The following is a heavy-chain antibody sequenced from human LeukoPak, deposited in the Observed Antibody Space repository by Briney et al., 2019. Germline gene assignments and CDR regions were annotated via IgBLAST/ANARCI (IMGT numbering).Heavy chain of an antibody. V-gene: IGHV1-18*01. CDR2: ISTYNANT. CDR1: GYTFTSYG. D-gene: IGHD4-23*01. Sequence: ASVKVSCKASGYTFTSYGISWVRQAPGQGLEWMGWISTYNANTNYAQKLQDRVTMTTDTSTSTAYMELRSLRSDDTAVYYCARDLQGKANFDYWGQGTLVTVSS. J-gene: IGHJ4*02. CDR3: ARDLQGKANFDY.